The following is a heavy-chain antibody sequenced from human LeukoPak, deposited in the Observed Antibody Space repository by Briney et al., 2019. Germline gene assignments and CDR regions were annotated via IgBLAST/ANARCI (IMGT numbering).Heavy chain of an antibody. CDR3: ATVSEY. J-gene: IGHJ4*02. CDR2: INNDGTAT. Sequence: GGSLRLSCAASGFTLNYCWMHWVRQVPGKGLVWVAGINNDGTATYYADSVKGRFTISRDNAKNTVYLQMNGLRAEDTTVYYCATVSEYWGQGTLVTVSS. V-gene: IGHV3-74*01. CDR1: GFTLNYCW.